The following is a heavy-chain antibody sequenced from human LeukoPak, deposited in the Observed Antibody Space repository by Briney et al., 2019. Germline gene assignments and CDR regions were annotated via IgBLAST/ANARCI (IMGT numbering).Heavy chain of an antibody. CDR3: AKDPSGITMVRGVIYYFDY. Sequence: GGCLRLSCAASGFTFSSYAMSWVRQAPGEGLEWVSAISGSGGSTYYADSVKGRFTISRDNSKNTLYLQMNSLRAEDTAVYYCAKDPSGITMVRGVIYYFDYWGQGTLVTVSS. CDR2: ISGSGGST. D-gene: IGHD3-10*01. J-gene: IGHJ4*02. V-gene: IGHV3-23*01. CDR1: GFTFSSYA.